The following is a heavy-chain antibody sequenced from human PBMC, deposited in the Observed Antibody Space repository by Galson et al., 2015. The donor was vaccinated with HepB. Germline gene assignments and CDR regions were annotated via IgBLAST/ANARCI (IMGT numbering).Heavy chain of an antibody. D-gene: IGHD6-13*01. Sequence: SLRLSCAASGFTVSSNYMSWVRQAPGKGLEWVSVIYNGGSKYYAASVKGRFTITRDNSKNTLYLQMNSLRAEDEAVYYCARDRIAAGTTWDYYYYYGMDVWGQGTTVTVSS. CDR1: GFTVSSNY. V-gene: IGHV3-53*01. J-gene: IGHJ6*02. CDR3: ARDRIAAGTTWDYYYYYGMDV. CDR2: IYNGGSK.